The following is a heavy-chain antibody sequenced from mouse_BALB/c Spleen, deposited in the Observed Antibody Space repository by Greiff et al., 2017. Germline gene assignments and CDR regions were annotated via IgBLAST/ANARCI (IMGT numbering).Heavy chain of an antibody. CDR1: GFTFSSYT. CDR2: ISSGGSYT. Sequence: EVMLVESGGGLVKPGGSLKLSCAASGFTFSSYTMSWVRQTPEKRLEWVATISSGGSYTYYPDSVKGRFTISRDNAKNTLYLQMSSLKSEDTAMYYCTREKAITTVVAHFDYWGQGTTLTVSS. V-gene: IGHV5-6-4*01. J-gene: IGHJ2*01. D-gene: IGHD1-1*01. CDR3: TREKAITTVVAHFDY.